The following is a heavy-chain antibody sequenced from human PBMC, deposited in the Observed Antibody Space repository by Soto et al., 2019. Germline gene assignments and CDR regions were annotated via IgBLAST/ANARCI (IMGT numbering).Heavy chain of an antibody. V-gene: IGHV4-38-2*01. CDR2: IYHSGST. CDR1: GYSISSGYY. J-gene: IGHJ4*01. Sequence: SETLSVTCAVSGYSISSGYYWGWIRQPPGKGLEWIGSIYHSGSTYYNPSLKSRVTISVDTSKNQFSLKLSSVTAADTAVYYCARVRTYYDFYYFDYWGHGTLVTVSS. CDR3: ARVRTYYDFYYFDY. D-gene: IGHD3-3*01.